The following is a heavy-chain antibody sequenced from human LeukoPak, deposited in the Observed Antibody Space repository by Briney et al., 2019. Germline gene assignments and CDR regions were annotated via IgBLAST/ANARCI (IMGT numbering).Heavy chain of an antibody. J-gene: IGHJ5*02. CDR2: INYNGEKT. V-gene: IGHV4-34*01. Sequence: SETLSLTCTVSGGSFSGYLWSWIRQPPGKGLEWIGEINYNGEKTNYNPSLKSRVTISVDTSKNQFSLKLSSVTAADTAVYYCASRNCSSTSCYRDGYNWFDPWGQGTLVTVSS. D-gene: IGHD2-2*01. CDR1: GGSFSGYL. CDR3: ASRNCSSTSCYRDGYNWFDP.